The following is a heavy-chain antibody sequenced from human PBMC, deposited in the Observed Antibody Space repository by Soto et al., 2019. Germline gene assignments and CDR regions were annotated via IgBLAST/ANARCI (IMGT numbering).Heavy chain of an antibody. D-gene: IGHD4-17*01. V-gene: IGHV1-18*01. Sequence: ASVKVSCKASGYTFTSYGISWVRQAPGQGLEWMGWISAYNGNTNYAQKLQGRVTMTTDTSTSTAYMELRSLRSDDTAVYYCARLEGLPRSYYYDGMDVWGQGTTVTVSS. CDR2: ISAYNGNT. CDR1: GYTFTSYG. CDR3: ARLEGLPRSYYYDGMDV. J-gene: IGHJ6*02.